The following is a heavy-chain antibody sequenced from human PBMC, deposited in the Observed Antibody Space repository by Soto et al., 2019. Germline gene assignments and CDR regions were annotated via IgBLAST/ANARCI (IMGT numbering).Heavy chain of an antibody. J-gene: IGHJ4*02. CDR2: INHSGST. CDR3: ARDKITGLFDY. D-gene: IGHD2-8*02. CDR1: GGSFSGYY. Sequence: SETLSLTCAVYGGSFSGYYWTWIRQPLGTGLEWIGEINHSGSTNYNPSLKSRVTISVDTSKNQFSLKLTSVTAADTAVYYCARDKITGLFDYWGQGTLVTVSS. V-gene: IGHV4-34*01.